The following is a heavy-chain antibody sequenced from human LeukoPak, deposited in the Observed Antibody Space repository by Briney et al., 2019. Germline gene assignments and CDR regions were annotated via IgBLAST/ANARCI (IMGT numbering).Heavy chain of an antibody. CDR3: ARLAYQLLHFDY. Sequence: SETLSLTCTVSGGSISSSSYYWGWIRQPPGKGLEWIGSIYYSGSTYYNPSLKSRVTISVDTSKNQFSLKLSSVTAADTAVYYCARLAYQLLHFDYWGQGTLVTVSS. CDR2: IYYSGST. D-gene: IGHD2-2*01. J-gene: IGHJ4*02. V-gene: IGHV4-39*01. CDR1: GGSISSSSYY.